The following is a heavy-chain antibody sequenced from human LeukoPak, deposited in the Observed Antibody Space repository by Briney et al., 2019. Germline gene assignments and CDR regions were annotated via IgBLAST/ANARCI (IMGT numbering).Heavy chain of an antibody. CDR2: ISDDGSNK. Sequence: GGSLRLSCAASGFTFTSYAMHWVRQAPGKGLEWVAVISDDGSNKYYADSVKGRFTISRENSKNTLYLQMNSLRAEDTAVYYCAINGVSGSYTHYFDYWGQGTLVTVSS. V-gene: IGHV3-30*01. CDR3: AINGVSGSYTHYFDY. D-gene: IGHD1-26*01. J-gene: IGHJ4*02. CDR1: GFTFTSYA.